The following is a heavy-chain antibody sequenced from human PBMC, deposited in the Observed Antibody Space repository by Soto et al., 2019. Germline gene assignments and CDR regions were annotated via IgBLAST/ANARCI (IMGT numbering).Heavy chain of an antibody. V-gene: IGHV3-15*01. J-gene: IGHJ4*02. CDR1: GFSFRDAW. CDR2: IRSKAEGGTA. Sequence: EVQLVESGGGLVKPGGTLRLSCAASGFSFRDAWMSWVRQSPGKGLEWVGRIRSKAEGGTADYAAPVEGRFTISRDDSENTLYLQMKSLKTEDTAVYFCSVDDSVGPGNVDYWGQGTLVTVSP. CDR3: SVDDSVGPGNVDY.